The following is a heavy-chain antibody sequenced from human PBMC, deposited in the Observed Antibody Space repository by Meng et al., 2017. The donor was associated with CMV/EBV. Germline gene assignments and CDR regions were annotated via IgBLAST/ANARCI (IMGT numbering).Heavy chain of an antibody. CDR1: GFTFSSSA. J-gene: IGHJ4*02. V-gene: IGHV3-30*02. CDR2: IAHDGSAK. CDR3: AKDLYYSFDY. Sequence: QVRLVESGGGVVQPGGSLRLSCAASGFTFSSSAMHWVRQPPGKGLEWVSFIAHDGSAKTYTDSVKGRFTISRDDSENTVYLEMNSLRVEDTAGYYCAKDLYYSFDYWGQGTLVTVSS. D-gene: IGHD2-8*01.